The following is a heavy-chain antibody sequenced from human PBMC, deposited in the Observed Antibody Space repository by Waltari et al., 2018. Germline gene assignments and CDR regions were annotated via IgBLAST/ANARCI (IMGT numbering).Heavy chain of an antibody. CDR2: IRGSDGRT. Sequence: EVQLVESGGGLVQPGGSLRLSCAASGFTFRRYARSWVRQAPARGLEWVSSIRGSDGRTNYADSAKGRFTISRDNVKNTLFLQMNSLRADDAAVYYCAKDLGGFSGSHWYFDLWGRGTLVTVSS. V-gene: IGHV3-23*04. J-gene: IGHJ2*01. CDR3: AKDLGGFSGSHWYFDL. CDR1: GFTFRRYA. D-gene: IGHD5-12*01.